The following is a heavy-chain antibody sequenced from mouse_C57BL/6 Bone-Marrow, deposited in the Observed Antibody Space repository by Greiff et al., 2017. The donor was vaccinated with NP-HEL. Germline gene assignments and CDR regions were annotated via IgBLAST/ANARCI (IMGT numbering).Heavy chain of an antibody. CDR2: IYPSDSET. J-gene: IGHJ1*03. V-gene: IGHV1-61*01. Sequence: VQLQQPGAELVRPGSSVKLSCKASGYTFTSYRMDWVKQRPGQGLEWIGNIYPSDSETHYNQKFKDKATLTVDKSSSTAYMQLNSLTSESTVVYYCAFYGNYGYVDVWGTGTTVTVSS. CDR3: AFYGNYGYVDV. D-gene: IGHD2-1*01. CDR1: GYTFTSYR.